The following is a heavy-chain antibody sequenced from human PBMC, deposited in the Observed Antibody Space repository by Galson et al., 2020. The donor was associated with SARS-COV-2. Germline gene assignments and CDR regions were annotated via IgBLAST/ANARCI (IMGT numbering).Heavy chain of an antibody. CDR1: GGSISNLY. D-gene: IGHD2-15*01. Sequence: ETSETLSLTCTVSGGSISNLYWSWVRQPPGKGLEWIGNIYSTGRANYSPSLQNRVTMSVDTSKQQFTLTLYSATAADTAMYYCARLAYCSGGNCYSFVGFDPWGPGTLVTVSS. V-gene: IGHV4-59*08. CDR2: IYSTGRA. CDR3: ARLAYCSGGNCYSFVGFDP. J-gene: IGHJ5*02.